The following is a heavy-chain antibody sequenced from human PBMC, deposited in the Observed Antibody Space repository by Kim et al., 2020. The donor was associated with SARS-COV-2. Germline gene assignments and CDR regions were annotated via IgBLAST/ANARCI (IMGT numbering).Heavy chain of an antibody. CDR2: IYYSGST. J-gene: IGHJ4*02. Sequence: SETLSLTCTVSGGSISSGDYYWSWIRQPPGKGLEWIGYIYYSGSTYYNPSLKSRVTISVDTSKNQFSLKLSSVTAADTAVYYCARGLEWLPEIDYWGQGTLVTVSS. CDR1: GGSISSGDYY. V-gene: IGHV4-30-4*01. CDR3: ARGLEWLPEIDY. D-gene: IGHD3-3*01.